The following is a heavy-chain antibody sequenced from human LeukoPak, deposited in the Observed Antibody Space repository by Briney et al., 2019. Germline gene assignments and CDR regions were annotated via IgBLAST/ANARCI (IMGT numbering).Heavy chain of an antibody. CDR3: TRLTMATHYSGMDV. CDR2: NSSIANSYAQ. Sequence: PGGSLKLYCAATGFTFNGSDMHLVHQPYRKRLEQIVRNSSIANSYAQAYHQAVNGKLSISTDHSKNTAYLQMNSPQTEDTAVYYCTRLTMATHYSGMDVWGQGTTVTVSS. CDR1: GFTFNGSD. V-gene: IGHV3-73*01. J-gene: IGHJ6*02. D-gene: IGHD3-10*01.